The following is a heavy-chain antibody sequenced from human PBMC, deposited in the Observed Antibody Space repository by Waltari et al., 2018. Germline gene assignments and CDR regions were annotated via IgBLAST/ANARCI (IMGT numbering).Heavy chain of an antibody. V-gene: IGHV3-23*01. CDR3: AKRRMEVCSGGSCYSNYGMDV. CDR1: GFIFSSFA. D-gene: IGHD2-15*01. J-gene: IGHJ6*02. CDR2: ISGSSGST. Sequence: EVQLLDSGVGLVQPGRSLILSCPASGFIFSSFAMSWVRTAPGKGLEWVSGISGSSGSTYYADSVKGRFTISRDNSKNTLYLQMNSLRAEDTAVYYCAKRRMEVCSGGSCYSNYGMDVWGQGTTVTASS.